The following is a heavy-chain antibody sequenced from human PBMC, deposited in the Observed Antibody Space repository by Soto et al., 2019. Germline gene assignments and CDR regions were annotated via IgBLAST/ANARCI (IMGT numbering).Heavy chain of an antibody. V-gene: IGHV1-3*01. CDR3: ATGSDWSKPMAT. J-gene: IGHJ5*02. D-gene: IGHD6-19*01. CDR1: GYTVTNYA. Sequence: ASVKVSCKASGYTVTNYAIHWVRQAPGQGLEWMGWINAGNGDTKYSQNLQGRVTITRDTSANTVYMELSSLRYEDTALHYCATGSDWSKPMATWGQGTRVTVSS. CDR2: INAGNGDT.